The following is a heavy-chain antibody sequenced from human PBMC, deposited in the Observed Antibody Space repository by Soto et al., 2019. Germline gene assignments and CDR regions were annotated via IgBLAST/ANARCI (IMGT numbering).Heavy chain of an antibody. CDR3: ASGAMVRGVSYYYGMDV. CDR2: ISAYNGNT. Sequence: QVQLVQSGAEVKKPGASVKVSCKASGYTFTSYGISWVRQAPGQGLEWMGRISAYNGNTNYAQKLQGRVTMTTDTSTSTAYMELRSLRSEDTAVYYCASGAMVRGVSYYYGMDVWGQGTTVTVSS. J-gene: IGHJ6*02. V-gene: IGHV1-18*04. D-gene: IGHD3-10*01. CDR1: GYTFTSYG.